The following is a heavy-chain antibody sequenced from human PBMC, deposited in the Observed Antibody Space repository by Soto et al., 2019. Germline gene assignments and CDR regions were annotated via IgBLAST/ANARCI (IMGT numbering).Heavy chain of an antibody. V-gene: IGHV3-30*18. Sequence: QVQLVESGGGVVQPGRSLRLYCAASGFTFSSYGMHWVRQAPGKGLEWLEVISYDGSNKYYADSVKGRFTISRDNSRNTLYLQMNSLRAEDTAVYYGAKTLGIPDAFDIWGQGTMVTVSS. J-gene: IGHJ3*02. CDR2: ISYDGSNK. CDR1: GFTFSSYG. CDR3: AKTLGIPDAFDI. D-gene: IGHD2-2*02.